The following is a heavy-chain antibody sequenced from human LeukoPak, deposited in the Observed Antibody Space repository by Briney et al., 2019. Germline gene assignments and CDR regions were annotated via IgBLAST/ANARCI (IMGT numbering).Heavy chain of an antibody. D-gene: IGHD2-8*01. CDR3: ARVGGVHAFDI. CDR2: ISSSGSTI. Sequence: PGGSLRLSCAASGFTFDDYAMHWVRQAPGKGLEWVSYISSSGSTIYYADSVKGRFTISRDNAKNSLYLQMNSLRAEDTAVYYCARVGGVHAFDIWGQGTMVTVSS. CDR1: GFTFDDYA. V-gene: IGHV3-11*01. J-gene: IGHJ3*02.